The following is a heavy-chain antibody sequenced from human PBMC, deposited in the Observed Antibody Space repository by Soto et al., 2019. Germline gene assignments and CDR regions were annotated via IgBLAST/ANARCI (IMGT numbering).Heavy chain of an antibody. CDR2: ISAYNGNT. D-gene: IGHD3-22*01. J-gene: IGHJ6*02. Sequence: PSVKVSCKASGYTFTSYGISWVRQAPGQGLEWMGWISAYNGNTNYAQKLQGRVTMTTDTSTSTAYMELRSLRSDDTAVYYCARDVSGEGWITMIVVSYYYGMDVWGQGTTVTVSS. V-gene: IGHV1-18*01. CDR1: GYTFTSYG. CDR3: ARDVSGEGWITMIVVSYYYGMDV.